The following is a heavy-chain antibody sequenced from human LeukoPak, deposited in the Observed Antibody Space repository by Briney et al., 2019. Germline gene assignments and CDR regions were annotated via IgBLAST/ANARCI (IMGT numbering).Heavy chain of an antibody. Sequence: GGSLRLSCAASGFTFSSYGMHWVRQAPGKGLEWVAFVRYDGSDGHYGNSVKGRFTISRDNSKNTLSLQMNSLRAEDTAVYYCARDQWEHNAFDIWGHGTMVTVSS. D-gene: IGHD1-26*01. CDR3: ARDQWEHNAFDI. V-gene: IGHV3-30*02. CDR2: VRYDGSDG. CDR1: GFTFSSYG. J-gene: IGHJ3*02.